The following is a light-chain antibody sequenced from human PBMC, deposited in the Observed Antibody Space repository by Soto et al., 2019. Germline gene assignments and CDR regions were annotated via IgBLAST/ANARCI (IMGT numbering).Light chain of an antibody. J-gene: IGKJ1*01. V-gene: IGKV1D-13*01. Sequence: AIQLTQSPSSLSASVGDRVTITCRASQGISSALAWYQQKPGKAPKLLIYDASSLESGVPSRFSGSGSGTDFTLTISSLQPEDFATYYCQQFKNYTRTFGQGTQVEIK. CDR2: DAS. CDR1: QGISSA. CDR3: QQFKNYTRT.